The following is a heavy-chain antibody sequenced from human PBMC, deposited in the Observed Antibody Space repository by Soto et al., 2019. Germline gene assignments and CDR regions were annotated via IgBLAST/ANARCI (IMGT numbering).Heavy chain of an antibody. J-gene: IGHJ3*02. CDR3: ARGINYYASGDDAFDI. V-gene: IGHV1-8*01. Sequence: QVQLVQSGAEVKKPGASVKVSCKASGYTFTSYDINWVRQATGQGLEWMGWMNPNSGNTGYAQKFQGRVTMTRNTSISTAYAELSSLRSEDPAVYYCARGINYYASGDDAFDIWGQGTMVTVSS. CDR1: GYTFTSYD. D-gene: IGHD3-10*01. CDR2: MNPNSGNT.